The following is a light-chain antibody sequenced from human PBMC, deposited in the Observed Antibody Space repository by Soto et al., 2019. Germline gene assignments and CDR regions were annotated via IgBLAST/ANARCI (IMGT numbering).Light chain of an antibody. CDR3: QQYNRLIT. CDR2: DAT. J-gene: IGKJ5*01. CDR1: QTIDSW. Sequence: DVQMTPYPSILSASVGDRVSITFRASQTIDSWVAWYQQKPGKAPKLLVYDATSLESGVSSRFSGSGYGTDFTLSINNLQPDDFATYYCQQYNRLITFGQGTRLEIK. V-gene: IGKV1-5*01.